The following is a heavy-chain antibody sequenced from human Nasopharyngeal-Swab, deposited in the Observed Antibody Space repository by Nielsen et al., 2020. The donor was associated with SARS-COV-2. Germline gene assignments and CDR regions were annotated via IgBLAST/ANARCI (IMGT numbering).Heavy chain of an antibody. Sequence: GSLRLSCAVYGGSFSGYYWSWIRQPPGKGLEWIGEINHSGSTSYNPSLKSRVTISVDTSKNQFSLKLSSVTAADTAVYYCARGLARHDFWSGYYKVSHWFDPWGQGTLVTVSS. V-gene: IGHV4-34*01. CDR2: INHSGST. CDR3: ARGLARHDFWSGYYKVSHWFDP. D-gene: IGHD3-3*01. CDR1: GGSFSGYY. J-gene: IGHJ5*02.